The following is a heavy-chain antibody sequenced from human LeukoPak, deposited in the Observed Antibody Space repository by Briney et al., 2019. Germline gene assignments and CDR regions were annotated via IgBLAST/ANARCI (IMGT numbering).Heavy chain of an antibody. V-gene: IGHV3-74*01. CDR1: EFTFSNYW. CDR2: INSDGSST. Sequence: GGSLSLSCAASEFTFSNYWMHWVRQVTGKGLVWVSRINSDGSSTNYALLVKGRFTISRDNAKNTLYLQMNSLRAEATAVYYCAREVPWDGDFQHWGQGTLVTVSS. CDR3: AREVPWDGDFQH. J-gene: IGHJ1*01. D-gene: IGHD1-26*01.